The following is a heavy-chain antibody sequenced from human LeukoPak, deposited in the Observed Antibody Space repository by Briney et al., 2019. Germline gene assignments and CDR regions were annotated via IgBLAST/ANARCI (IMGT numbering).Heavy chain of an antibody. Sequence: PRGSLRLSCAASGFTFSSCAMSWVRQTPEKGLEWVPTIDEAGLNTYYSDSVRGRFTISRDNSRSTLYLQMNSLRAEDTAVYYCAHKTGFDYWGQGTLVTVSS. J-gene: IGHJ4*02. V-gene: IGHV3-23*01. CDR2: IDEAGLNT. CDR3: AHKTGFDY. CDR1: GFTFSSCA. D-gene: IGHD1-1*01.